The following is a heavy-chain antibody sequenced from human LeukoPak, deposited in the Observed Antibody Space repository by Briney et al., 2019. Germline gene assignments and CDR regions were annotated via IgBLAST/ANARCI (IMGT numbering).Heavy chain of an antibody. V-gene: IGHV3-23*01. J-gene: IGHJ4*02. D-gene: IGHD1-1*01. CDR2: IGDNSGDT. CDR3: GKDWKVDY. Sequence: GGSLRLSCVASGFTFNNYAMTWVRQAPGQGLEWVSAIGDNSGDTKYANSVKGRFTISRDNSKNTLYLQMNSLRVEDTAIYYCGKDWKVDYWGQGTLVTVSS. CDR1: GFTFNNYA.